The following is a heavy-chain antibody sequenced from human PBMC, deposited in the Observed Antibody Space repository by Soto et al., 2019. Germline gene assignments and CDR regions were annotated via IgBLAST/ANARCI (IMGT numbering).Heavy chain of an antibody. CDR1: GFSFSTYD. CDR2: SSGGSSRI. V-gene: IGHV3-48*02. J-gene: IGHJ6*02. CDR3: ARVIYGGWSTIKDYYYYAMDV. D-gene: IGHD5-12*01. Sequence: EVQLVESGGGLVQPGGSLRLSCAASGFSFSTYDMKWVRQAPGKGLEWVSYSSGGSSRIFYADSVKGRFTISRDNAKNSLYLQMNSMRDEDTGVYYCARVIYGGWSTIKDYYYYAMDVWGQGTTVTVSS.